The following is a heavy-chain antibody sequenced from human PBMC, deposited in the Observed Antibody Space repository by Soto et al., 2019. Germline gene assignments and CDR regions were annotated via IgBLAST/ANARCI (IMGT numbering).Heavy chain of an antibody. CDR1: GFTFSSYA. Sequence: PXGSLRLSCAAAGFTFSSYAMSWVRQAPGRGLDWVSAISGSGGSTYYADSVKGRFTISRDNSKNTLYLQMNSLRAEDTAVYYCAAGYCSSTSCYQYYYGMDVWGQGTTVTVSS. D-gene: IGHD2-2*01. CDR2: ISGSGGST. V-gene: IGHV3-23*01. J-gene: IGHJ6*02. CDR3: AAGYCSSTSCYQYYYGMDV.